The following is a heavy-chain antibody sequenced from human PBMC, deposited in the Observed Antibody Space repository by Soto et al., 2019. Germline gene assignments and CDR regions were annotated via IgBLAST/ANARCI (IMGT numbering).Heavy chain of an antibody. CDR1: GGSIRSYC. CDR2: ICNSGTT. V-gene: IGHV4-59*12. Sequence: SETLSLTCTASGGSIRSYCWTWIRQPPGEGLEWIGCICNSGTTNYNPSLKSRVAISIDSQKNQFSLQLSSVTAADTAVYYCARKIVVVGTFDPWGQGTLVTVSS. CDR3: ARKIVVVGTFDP. J-gene: IGHJ5*02. D-gene: IGHD2-15*01.